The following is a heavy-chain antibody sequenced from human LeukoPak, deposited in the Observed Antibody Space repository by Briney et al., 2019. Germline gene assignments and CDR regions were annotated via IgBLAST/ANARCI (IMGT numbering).Heavy chain of an antibody. CDR3: ARHPPYYDSSVGIDY. CDR1: GYTFTSYY. D-gene: IGHD3-22*01. CDR2: INPSGGST. V-gene: IGHV1-46*01. Sequence: ASVKVSCKASGYTFTSYYMHWVRQAPGQGLEWMGIINPSGGSTSYAQKFQGRVTMTRDTSTSTVYMELSSLRSEDTAVYYCARHPPYYDSSVGIDYWGQGTLVTVSS. J-gene: IGHJ4*02.